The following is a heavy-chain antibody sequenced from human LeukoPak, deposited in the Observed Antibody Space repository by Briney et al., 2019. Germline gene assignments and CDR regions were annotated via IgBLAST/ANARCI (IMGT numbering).Heavy chain of an antibody. Sequence: ASVKVSCQASGYTFTSSDFNWVRQAPGPGLEWMGWISVYNGNTNYAQNFQGRVTMTTDTSTSTVYMELRSLRSDDTAVYYCASTRGYGGYDIDYWGQGTLVTVSS. CDR3: ASTRGYGGYDIDY. CDR1: GYTFTSSD. J-gene: IGHJ4*02. CDR2: ISVYNGNT. D-gene: IGHD5-12*01. V-gene: IGHV1-18*01.